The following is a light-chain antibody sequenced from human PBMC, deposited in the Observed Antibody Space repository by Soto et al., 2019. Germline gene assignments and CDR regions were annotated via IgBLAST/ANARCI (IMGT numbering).Light chain of an antibody. CDR1: QSVSSSY. CDR3: QQYGSSLSIT. CDR2: GAS. V-gene: IGKV3-20*01. Sequence: EIVLTQSPGTLSLSPGERVTLSCRASQSVSSSYLAWYQQKPGQAPRLLIHGASSRATGIPDRFSGSGSGTDFTLTISRLEPEDFAVYYCQQYGSSLSITFGQGTRLEIK. J-gene: IGKJ5*01.